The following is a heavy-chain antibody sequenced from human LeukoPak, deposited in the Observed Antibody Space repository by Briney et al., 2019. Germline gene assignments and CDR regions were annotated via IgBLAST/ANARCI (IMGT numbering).Heavy chain of an antibody. Sequence: SQTLSLTCTVSGGSIGSGGYYWSWIRQHPGKGLEWIGYIYYSGSTYYNPSLKSRVTISVDTSKNQFSLKLSSVTAADTAVYYCARTYRGVVGYWGQGTLVTVSS. V-gene: IGHV4-31*03. CDR3: ARTYRGVVGY. CDR1: GGSIGSGGYY. D-gene: IGHD2-15*01. J-gene: IGHJ4*02. CDR2: IYYSGST.